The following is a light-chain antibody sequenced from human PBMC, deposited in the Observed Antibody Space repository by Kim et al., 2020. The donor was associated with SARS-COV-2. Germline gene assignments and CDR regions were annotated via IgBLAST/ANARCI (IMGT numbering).Light chain of an antibody. Sequence: PEARTTLSCRPSETVIGNSLAWYQQNPGQAPRLLIYGGFSRALRIPDRFSGSGSGTAFTITISSPEPEDVAVSYCQYSANLPWMVGQGTEV. CDR2: GGF. CDR3: QYSANLPWM. CDR1: ETVIGNS. J-gene: IGKJ1*01. V-gene: IGKV3-20*01.